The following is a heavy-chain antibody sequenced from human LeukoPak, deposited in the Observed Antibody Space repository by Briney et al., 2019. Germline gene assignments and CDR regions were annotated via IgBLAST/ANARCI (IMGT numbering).Heavy chain of an antibody. V-gene: IGHV4-4*07. J-gene: IGHJ3*02. CDR1: GGSISGYY. D-gene: IGHD1-7*01. CDR2: VYTSGST. Sequence: SETLSLTCTVSGGSISGYYWSWIRQPAGKGLEWIGRVYTSGSTHYNPSLKSRVTMSVDTSKNQFSLKLSSVTAADTAVYYCARLITGTTTAFDIWGQGTVVTVSS. CDR3: ARLITGTTTAFDI.